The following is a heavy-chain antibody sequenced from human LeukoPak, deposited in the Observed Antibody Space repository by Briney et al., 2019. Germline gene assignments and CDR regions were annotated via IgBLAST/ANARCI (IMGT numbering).Heavy chain of an antibody. Sequence: PGVSLRLSCAASGFTFSDYYMTWIRQAPGKGLEWVSYITSSGTTIYYADSVKGRFTISRDNAKNSLYLQMNSLRAEDTALYYCASAGLTYGSGSYFVYWGQGTLVTVSS. CDR2: ITSSGTTI. D-gene: IGHD3-10*01. J-gene: IGHJ4*02. CDR1: GFTFSDYY. V-gene: IGHV3-11*01. CDR3: ASAGLTYGSGSYFVY.